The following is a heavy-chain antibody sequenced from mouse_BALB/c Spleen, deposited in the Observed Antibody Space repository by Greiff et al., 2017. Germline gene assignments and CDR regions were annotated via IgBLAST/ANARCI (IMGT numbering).Heavy chain of an antibody. CDR2: IYPGSGNT. CDR1: GYTFTDYY. J-gene: IGHJ4*01. CDR3: ARSLGNYAMDY. V-gene: IGHV1-84*02. Sequence: PQQSGPELVKPGASVKISCKASGYTFTDYYINWVKQKPGQGLEWIGWIYPGSGNTKYNEKFKGKATLTVDTSSSTAYMQLSSLTSEDTAVYFCARSLGNYAMDYWGQGTSVTVSS.